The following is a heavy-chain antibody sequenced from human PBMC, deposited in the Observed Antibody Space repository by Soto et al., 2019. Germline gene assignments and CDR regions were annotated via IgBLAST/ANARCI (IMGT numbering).Heavy chain of an antibody. D-gene: IGHD6-13*01. CDR2: ITATGGAT. Sequence: EVQLLDSGGGLVQPGGSLRLSCVASGFTFNNYAMTWVRQAPGKGLEWVSTITATGGATYYADSVRGRFTISRDNSKNTLYLQMSRLRAEDTALYYCAKGDYSSSWYGDYWGQGTLVTVSS. CDR1: GFTFNNYA. CDR3: AKGDYSSSWYGDY. V-gene: IGHV3-23*01. J-gene: IGHJ4*02.